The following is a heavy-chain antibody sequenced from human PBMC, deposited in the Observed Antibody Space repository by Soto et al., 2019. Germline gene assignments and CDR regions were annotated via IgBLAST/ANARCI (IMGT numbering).Heavy chain of an antibody. D-gene: IGHD3-16*01. J-gene: IGHJ6*02. CDR3: ARGDSRVWTYDYHGMDV. CDR1: GFTLSAYW. V-gene: IGHV3-74*01. Sequence: EVQVVVSGGGLVEPGGSLKLSCAGSGFTLSAYWMHWVRQDPGKGLVWISRSSSDGTMSDYADSVKGRFTISRDNAKSTVLLEMSSLRAEDTAVYYCARGDSRVWTYDYHGMDVWGQGTTVIVSS. CDR2: SSSDGTMS.